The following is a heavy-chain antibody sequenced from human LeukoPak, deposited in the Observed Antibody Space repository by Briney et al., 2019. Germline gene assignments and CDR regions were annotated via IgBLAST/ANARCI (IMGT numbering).Heavy chain of an antibody. CDR1: GGSFSGYY. V-gene: IGHV4-34*01. J-gene: IGHJ4*02. CDR2: INHSGST. D-gene: IGHD2-15*01. CDR3: ARRASVAATLDY. Sequence: PSETLSLTCAVYGGSFSGYYWSWIRQPPGKGLEWIGDINHSGSTNYNPSLKSRVTMSVDTSKNQFSLKLGSVTAADTAVYYCARRASVAATLDYWGRGTLVTVSS.